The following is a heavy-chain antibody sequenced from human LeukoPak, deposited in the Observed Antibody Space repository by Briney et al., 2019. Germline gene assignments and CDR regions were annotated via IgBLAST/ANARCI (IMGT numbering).Heavy chain of an antibody. CDR2: IVVGSGNT. CDR3: AADLPTSRDCSSTSCYRYYYYYMDV. V-gene: IGHV1-58*01. CDR1: GFTFTSSA. Sequence: SVKVSCKASGFTFTSSAVQWVRQARGQRLEWIGWIVVGSGNTNYAQKFQERVTITRDMSTSTAYMELSSLRSEDTAVYYCAADLPTSRDCSSTSCYRYYYYYMDVWGKGTTVTVSS. J-gene: IGHJ6*03. D-gene: IGHD2-2*01.